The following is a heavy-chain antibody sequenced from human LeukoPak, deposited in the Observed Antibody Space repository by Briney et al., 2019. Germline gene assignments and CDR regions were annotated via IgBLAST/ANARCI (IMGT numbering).Heavy chain of an antibody. CDR2: ISGSGGST. V-gene: IGHV3-23*01. CDR3: AKDPSMIVVVTLDY. J-gene: IGHJ4*02. D-gene: IGHD3-22*01. Sequence: GGSLRLSCAASGFTFSSYPMSWVRQAPGKGLEWVSAISGSGGSTYYADSVKGRFTISRDNSKNTLYLQMNSLRAEDTAVYYCAKDPSMIVVVTLDYWGQGTLVTVSS. CDR1: GFTFSSYP.